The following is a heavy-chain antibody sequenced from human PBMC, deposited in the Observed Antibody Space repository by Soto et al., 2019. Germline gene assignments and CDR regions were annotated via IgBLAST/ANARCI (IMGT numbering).Heavy chain of an antibody. V-gene: IGHV3-49*04. CDR3: SSDGDYYGLDV. CDR2: TTGPAYGGTT. Sequence: SLRLSCSFSVFSSGDYGLTCVRHSPGKWLEWVGFTTGPAYGGTTEYAASVKGRFIISRDDSKSVAYLQMNSLQTEDTAIYYCSSDGDYYGLDVGGRGNTVTVYS. CDR1: VFSSGDYG. J-gene: IGHJ6*02.